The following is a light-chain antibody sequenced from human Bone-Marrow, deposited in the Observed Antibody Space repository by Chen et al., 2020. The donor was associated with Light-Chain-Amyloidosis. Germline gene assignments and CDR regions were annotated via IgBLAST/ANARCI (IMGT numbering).Light chain of an antibody. CDR1: NIGSTS. CDR2: DDS. V-gene: IGLV3-21*02. Sequence: SYVLTQPASASVAPGHTATLACGGNNIGSTSVHWYQQTPGQAPLLVVYDDSDRPSGSPERLSGSNSGNTATLTISRVEAGDEADYYCQVWDRSSDRPVFGGGTKLTVL. CDR3: QVWDRSSDRPV. J-gene: IGLJ3*02.